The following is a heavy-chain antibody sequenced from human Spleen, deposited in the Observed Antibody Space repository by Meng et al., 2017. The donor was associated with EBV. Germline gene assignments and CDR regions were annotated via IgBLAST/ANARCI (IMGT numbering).Heavy chain of an antibody. CDR2: IFYSGDT. V-gene: IGHV4-39*07. CDR1: GCSINSSHLY. Sequence: HLHLLQAGPGLGKRSDPLALPARLSGCSINSSHLYWGWLRQAPEKGLEWIGTIFYSGDTYYNPSLKSRVSISLDTSKNEFSLNLSSVTAADTAVYYCARGELISRGPIDSLGQGTLVTVSS. CDR3: ARGELISRGPIDS. J-gene: IGHJ5*02. D-gene: IGHD1-26*01.